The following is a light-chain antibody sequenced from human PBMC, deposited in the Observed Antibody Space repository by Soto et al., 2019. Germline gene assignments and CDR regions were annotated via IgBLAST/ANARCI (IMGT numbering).Light chain of an antibody. Sequence: QSVLTQPASVSGSPGQSITISCTGTSSDIGSYNLVSWYQLHPGKAPKLMIYEVTKRPSGVSNRFSGSKSGNTASLTISGLQAEDEADYYCCSYAGRSTPLVFGGGTKLTVL. J-gene: IGLJ2*01. CDR2: EVT. CDR3: CSYAGRSTPLV. CDR1: SSDIGSYNL. V-gene: IGLV2-23*02.